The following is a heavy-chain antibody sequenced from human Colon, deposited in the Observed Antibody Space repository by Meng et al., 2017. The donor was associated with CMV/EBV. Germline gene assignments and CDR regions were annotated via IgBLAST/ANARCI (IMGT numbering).Heavy chain of an antibody. D-gene: IGHD3-3*01. Sequence: ASVKVSCKASGYTFTGYYMHWVRQAPGQGLEWMGWINPNSGGTNYAQKFQGRVTMTRDTSISTAYMELSRLRSDDTAVYYCARASYNFWSGYYENFDYWGQGTLVTVLL. CDR1: GYTFTGYY. V-gene: IGHV1-2*02. J-gene: IGHJ4*02. CDR3: ARASYNFWSGYYENFDY. CDR2: INPNSGGT.